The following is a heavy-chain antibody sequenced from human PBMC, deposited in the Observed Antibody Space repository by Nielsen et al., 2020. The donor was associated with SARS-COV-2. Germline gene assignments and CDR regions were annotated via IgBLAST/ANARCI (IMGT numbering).Heavy chain of an antibody. Sequence: ESLTLSCAASGFTFSSYSMSWVRQAPGKGLEWVSSISSSSSYIYYAVSMKGRYTIARDNAKNSLYLQMNSLRAEDTAVYYCARADYSSSCYMGYWGQGTLVTVSS. D-gene: IGHD6-13*01. J-gene: IGHJ4*02. CDR1: GFTFSSYS. CDR3: ARADYSSSCYMGY. CDR2: ISSSSSYI. V-gene: IGHV3-21*01.